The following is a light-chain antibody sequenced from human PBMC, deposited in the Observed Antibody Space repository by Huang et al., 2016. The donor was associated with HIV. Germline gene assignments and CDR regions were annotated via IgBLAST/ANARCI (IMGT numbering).Light chain of an antibody. CDR3: QQYDSYWT. CDR2: KAS. J-gene: IGKJ1*01. V-gene: IGKV1-5*03. CDR1: QSINNY. Sequence: DVQMTQSPSTLSAYVGDRITITCRASQSINNYLAWYQQKAGKAPDLLIDKASTLDSGVPSRFSGSGSGTTFTLTISNLQPDDFATYYCQQYDSYWTFGQGTKVE.